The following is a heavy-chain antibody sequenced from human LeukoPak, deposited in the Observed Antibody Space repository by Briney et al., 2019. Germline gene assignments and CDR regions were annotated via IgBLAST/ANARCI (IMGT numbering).Heavy chain of an antibody. CDR1: GFTFRNYA. Sequence: GGSLRLSCVASGFTFRNYAMSWVRQAPGKGLEWVSSISGSGGSTYYADSVKGRFTISRDNSKNTLYVQMNSLRPEDTAVYYCARRGMTTVDFWGQGTLVTVSS. CDR2: ISGSGGST. CDR3: ARRGMTTVDF. J-gene: IGHJ4*02. V-gene: IGHV3-23*01. D-gene: IGHD4-17*01.